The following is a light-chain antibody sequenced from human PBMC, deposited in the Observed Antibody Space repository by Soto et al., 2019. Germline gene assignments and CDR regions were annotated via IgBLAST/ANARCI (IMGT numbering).Light chain of an antibody. Sequence: IVLTQSPSNLSLSPWERATFCIGSSQSVSSYYLACYQQKPGQAPRLLIYAASSRATGIPDRFSGGGSGTDFTLTISRLEPEDFAVYYCQQCGSSPWTFGQGTKVDNK. CDR1: QSVSSYY. CDR3: QQCGSSPWT. CDR2: AAS. V-gene: IGKV3-20*01. J-gene: IGKJ1*01.